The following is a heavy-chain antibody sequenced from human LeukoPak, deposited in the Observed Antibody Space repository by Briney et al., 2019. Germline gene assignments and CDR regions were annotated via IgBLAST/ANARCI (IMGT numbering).Heavy chain of an antibody. CDR3: AKDRGSGRPSYFDY. V-gene: IGHV1-2*04. CDR2: INPNSGGT. CDR1: GYTFTGYY. D-gene: IGHD6-19*01. Sequence: GASVKVSCKASGYTFTGYYMHWVRQAPGQGLEWMGWINPNSGGTNYAQKFQGWVTMTRDTSISTAYMELSRLRSDDTAVYYCAKDRGSGRPSYFDYWGQGTLVTVSS. J-gene: IGHJ4*02.